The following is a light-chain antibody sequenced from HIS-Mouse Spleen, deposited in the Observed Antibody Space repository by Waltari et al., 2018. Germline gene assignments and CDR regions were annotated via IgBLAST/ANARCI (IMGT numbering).Light chain of an antibody. CDR3: SSYTSSSPYVV. CDR1: SSDVGGYNS. V-gene: IGLV2-14*01. CDR2: EVS. Sequence: QSALTQPASVSGSPGQSIPISCTGTSSDVGGYNSVAWYQQHPGKAPKLMIYEVSNRPSGVSNRFSGSKSGNTASLTISGLQAEDEADYYCSSYTSSSPYVVFGGGTKLTVL. J-gene: IGLJ2*01.